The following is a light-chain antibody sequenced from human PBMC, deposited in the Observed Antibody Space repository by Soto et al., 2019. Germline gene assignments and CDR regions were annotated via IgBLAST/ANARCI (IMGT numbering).Light chain of an antibody. CDR2: DVS. J-gene: IGLJ3*02. V-gene: IGLV2-14*01. CDR3: SSYTSSSPR. Sequence: QSALTQPASVSGSPGQSITISCTGTSSDVGGYNYVSWYQQHPGKAPKLMIYDVSNRPSGVSNRFSGSKSGNTASLTISGLQAEEEADYYCSSYTSSSPRFGGGTQLTVL. CDR1: SSDVGGYNY.